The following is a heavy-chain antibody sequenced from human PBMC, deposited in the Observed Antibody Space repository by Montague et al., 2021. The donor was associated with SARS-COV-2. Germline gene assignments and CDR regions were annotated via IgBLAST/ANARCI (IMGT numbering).Heavy chain of an antibody. CDR1: GFTFSSYE. V-gene: IGHV3-48*03. CDR2: ISTRGETI. Sequence: SLRLSCAASGFTFSSYEMNWVRQAPGKGLERISYISTRGETIYYADSVKDRFTISRDNAKNSLYLQMNSLRAEDTAVYYCARDERYSGYDWFDPWGQGTLVTVSS. J-gene: IGHJ5*02. D-gene: IGHD5-12*01. CDR3: ARDERYSGYDWFDP.